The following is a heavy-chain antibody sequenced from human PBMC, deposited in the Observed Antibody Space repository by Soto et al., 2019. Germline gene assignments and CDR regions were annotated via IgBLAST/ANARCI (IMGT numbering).Heavy chain of an antibody. V-gene: IGHV3-11*05. CDR3: ARELDGMDV. Sequence: QVQLVESGGGLVKPGGSLRLSCAASGITFSDYYMSWIRQAPGKGLEWVSYISSSGHYKEHADSVRGRFTTSRANAMNALYLQMDSRRVEDAAVYYCARELDGMDVWGQGTRVTVSS. CDR1: GITFSDYY. J-gene: IGHJ6*02. CDR2: ISSSGHYK.